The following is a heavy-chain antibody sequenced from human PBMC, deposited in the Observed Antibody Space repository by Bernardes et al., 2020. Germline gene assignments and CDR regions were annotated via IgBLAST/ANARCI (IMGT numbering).Heavy chain of an antibody. CDR1: GGSVSSGSYY. D-gene: IGHD3-9*01. V-gene: IGHV4-61*01. CDR3: ARADYDILTEGGSGDAFDI. Sequence: SESLSLTCTVSGGSVSSGSYYWSWIRQPPGKGLEWIGSIYYSGSTNYNPPLKSRVTISGDTSKNQFSLKLSSVTAADTAVYYGARADYDILTEGGSGDAFDIWGQGTMVTVSS. CDR2: IYYSGST. J-gene: IGHJ3*02.